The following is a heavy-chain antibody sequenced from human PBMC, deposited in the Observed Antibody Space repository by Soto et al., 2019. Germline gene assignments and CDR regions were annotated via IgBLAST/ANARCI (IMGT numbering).Heavy chain of an antibody. CDR3: ARVRMRHWLVTGAIDAFDI. CDR1: GFTFSSHS. J-gene: IGHJ3*02. Sequence: EVQLVESGGGLVQPGGSLRLSCAASGFTFSSHSMNWVRQAPGKGLEWVSYISSSSSTIYYADSVKGRFTISRDNAKNSLYLQMNSLRAEDTAVYYCARVRMRHWLVTGAIDAFDIWGQGTMVTVSS. D-gene: IGHD6-19*01. CDR2: ISSSSSTI. V-gene: IGHV3-48*01.